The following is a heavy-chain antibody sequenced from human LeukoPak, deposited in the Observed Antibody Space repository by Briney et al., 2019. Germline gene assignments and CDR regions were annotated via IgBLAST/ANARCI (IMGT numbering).Heavy chain of an antibody. J-gene: IGHJ4*02. CDR3: ARDRLSLVGATTDFDY. Sequence: GGSLRLSCAASGFTFSSYAMHWVRQAPGKGLEWVAVISYDGSNKYYADSVEGRFTISRDNSKNTLYLQMNSLRAEDTAVYYCARDRLSLVGATTDFDYWGQGTLVTVSS. D-gene: IGHD1-26*01. V-gene: IGHV3-30*04. CDR1: GFTFSSYA. CDR2: ISYDGSNK.